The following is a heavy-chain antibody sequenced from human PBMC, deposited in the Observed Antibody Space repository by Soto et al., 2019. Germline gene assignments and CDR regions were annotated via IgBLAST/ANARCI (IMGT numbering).Heavy chain of an antibody. V-gene: IGHV4-59*01. D-gene: IGHD2-15*01. J-gene: IGHJ3*02. CDR3: ARTPCRGGSCGPRDGAFDI. CDR1: GGSISSYY. Sequence: SETLSLTCTVSGGSISSYYWSWIRQPPGKGLEWIGYIYYSGSTNYNPSLRSRVTISVDTSKNQFSLKLSSVTAADTAVYYCARTPCRGGSCGPRDGAFDIWGQGTMVTVSS. CDR2: IYYSGST.